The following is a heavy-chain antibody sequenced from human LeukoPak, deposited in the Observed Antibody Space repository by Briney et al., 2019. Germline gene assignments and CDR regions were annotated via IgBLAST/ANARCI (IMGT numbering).Heavy chain of an antibody. CDR3: ARAVHYSGTSDQYTGGWYYFDF. CDR1: GDSINNYY. J-gene: IGHJ4*02. CDR2: INYSGST. Sequence: NPSETLSLTCTVSGDSINNYYWSWIRQPPGKGLEWIGNINYSGSTNSNPSLKSRATISVDMSRKHFFLDLSSVTAADTAVYYCARAVHYSGTSDQYTGGWYYFDFWGQGTLVTVSS. V-gene: IGHV4-59*01. D-gene: IGHD3-10*01.